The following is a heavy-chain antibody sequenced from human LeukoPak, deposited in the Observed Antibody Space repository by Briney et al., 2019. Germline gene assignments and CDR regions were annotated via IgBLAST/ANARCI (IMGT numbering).Heavy chain of an antibody. CDR2: IIPIFGTA. CDR1: GYTFTSYD. D-gene: IGHD6-6*01. V-gene: IGHV1-69*06. CDR3: AREGYSSSSYYYYYYYYMDV. Sequence: GASVKVSCKASGYTFTSYDISWVRQAPGQGLEWMGGIIPIFGTANYAQKFQGRVTITADKSTSTAYMELSSLRSEDTAVYYCAREGYSSSSYYYYYYYYMDVWGKGTTVTVSS. J-gene: IGHJ6*03.